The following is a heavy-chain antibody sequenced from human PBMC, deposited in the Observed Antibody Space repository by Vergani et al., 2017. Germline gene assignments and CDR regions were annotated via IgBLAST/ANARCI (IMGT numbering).Heavy chain of an antibody. J-gene: IGHJ4*02. D-gene: IGHD3-10*01. V-gene: IGHV3-30*18. CDR2: ISYDGSNK. CDR1: GFTFSSYG. Sequence: QVQLVESGGGVVQPGRSLRLSCAASGFTFSSYGMHWVRQAPGKGLEWVAVISYDGSNKYYADSVKGRFTISRDNSKNTLYLQMNSLRAEDTAVYYCAKDGEDYYGSGSYYNQEGGLGYWGQGTLVTVSS. CDR3: AKDGEDYYGSGSYYNQEGGLGY.